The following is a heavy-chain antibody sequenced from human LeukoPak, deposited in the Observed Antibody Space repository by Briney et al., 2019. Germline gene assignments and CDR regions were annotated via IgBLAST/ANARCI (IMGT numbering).Heavy chain of an antibody. CDR3: ARPLSGSYYQGFDY. J-gene: IGHJ4*02. V-gene: IGHV4-59*01. D-gene: IGHD1-26*01. CDR1: GGSISTYY. Sequence: PSETLSLTCTVSGGSISTYYWSWIQQPPGKGLEWIGFIYYSGSTNVNPSLKSRVTISVDMSKNQFSLQLSSVTAADTAVYYCARPLSGSYYQGFDYWGQGTLVTVSS. CDR2: IYYSGST.